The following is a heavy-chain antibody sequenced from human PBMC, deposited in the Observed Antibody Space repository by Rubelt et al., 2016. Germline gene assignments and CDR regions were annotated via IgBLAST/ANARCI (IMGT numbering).Heavy chain of an antibody. CDR3: ARDAGFDY. J-gene: IGHJ4*02. Sequence: SGSTYYADSVKGRFTISRDNSKNTLYLQMNSLRAEDTAVYYCARDAGFDYWGQGTLVTVSS. V-gene: IGHV3-23*01. CDR2: SGST.